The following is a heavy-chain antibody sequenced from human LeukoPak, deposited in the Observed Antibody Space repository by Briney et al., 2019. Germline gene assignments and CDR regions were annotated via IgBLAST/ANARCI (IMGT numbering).Heavy chain of an antibody. V-gene: IGHV3-21*01. CDR2: ISSSSSYI. D-gene: IGHD3-3*01. CDR1: GFTFSSYS. Sequence: GSLRLSCAASGFTFSSYSMNWLRQAPGKGLEWVSSISSSSSYIYYADSVKGRFTISRDNAKNSLYLQMNSLRAEDTAVYYCAVSGYSLNYYGMDVWGQGTTVTVSS. CDR3: AVSGYSLNYYGMDV. J-gene: IGHJ6*02.